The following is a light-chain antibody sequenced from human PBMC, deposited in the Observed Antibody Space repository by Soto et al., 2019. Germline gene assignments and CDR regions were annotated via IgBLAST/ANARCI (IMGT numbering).Light chain of an antibody. Sequence: EVVLTQSPGTPSLSPGERATLSCRASQSVGDTYLAWYQQKPGQAPRLLMYSTSIRATGIPDRFSGSGSGTDFTLTISRLDPEDFAVYYCQQYGSSPLISFGQGTRLEIK. CDR2: STS. J-gene: IGKJ5*01. V-gene: IGKV3-20*01. CDR1: QSVGDTY. CDR3: QQYGSSPLIS.